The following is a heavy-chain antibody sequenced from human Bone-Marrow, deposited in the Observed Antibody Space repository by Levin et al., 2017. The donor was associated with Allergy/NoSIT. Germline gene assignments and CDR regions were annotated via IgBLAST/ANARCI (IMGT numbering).Heavy chain of an antibody. CDR2: IAYSGST. J-gene: IGHJ4*02. D-gene: IGHD4-11*01. CDR1: GGSISSGTYY. V-gene: IGHV4-31*03. Sequence: SETLSLTCTVSGGSISSGTYYWSWIRQRPGKGLEWIGYIAYSGSTFYNPSLEGRLTILVDASKNHFSLNLTSVTAADTAVYYCARGNYNWGQGILVTVSS. CDR3: ARGNYN.